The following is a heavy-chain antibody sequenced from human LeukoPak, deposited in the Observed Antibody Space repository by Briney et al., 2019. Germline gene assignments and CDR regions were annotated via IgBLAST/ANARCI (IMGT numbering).Heavy chain of an antibody. CDR2: IRGSGGST. V-gene: IGHV3-23*01. CDR3: AKQLGYCSDGSCYFPY. CDR1: GFTFSSYA. Sequence: PGGSLRLSCAASGFTFSSYAMSWVRQAPGKGLEWVSAIRGSGGSTYYADSVKGRFTISRDNSKNTLYLQMNSLRAEDTAVYYCAKQLGYCSDGSCYFPYWGQGTLVTVSS. D-gene: IGHD2-15*01. J-gene: IGHJ4*02.